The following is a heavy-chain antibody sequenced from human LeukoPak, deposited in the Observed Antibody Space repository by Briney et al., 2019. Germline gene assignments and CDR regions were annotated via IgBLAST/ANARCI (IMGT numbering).Heavy chain of an antibody. D-gene: IGHD1-20*01. V-gene: IGHV4-39*01. CDR3: VRLRAVTGNFDY. Sequence: PSETLSLTCTVSGGSIGSSSYYWGWIRQPPGQGLEWIETINYSGDTYYNPSLKSPLTISADTTRNQFSLKLSSVTAADTAVYYCVRLRAVTGNFDYWGQGALVTVSS. CDR2: INYSGDT. CDR1: GGSIGSSSYY. J-gene: IGHJ4*02.